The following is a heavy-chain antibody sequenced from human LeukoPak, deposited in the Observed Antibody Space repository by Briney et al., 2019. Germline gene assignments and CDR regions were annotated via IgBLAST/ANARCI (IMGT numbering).Heavy chain of an antibody. D-gene: IGHD6-13*01. Sequence: GGSLRLSCAASGFSFSSYAMHWVRQAPGKGLEWVAVTSYDGTNKHHADSVKGRFTISRDNSKNTLYLQMNSLRTEDTAVYYCAREDQQLADYWGQGTLVTVSS. CDR2: TSYDGTNK. CDR1: GFSFSSYA. V-gene: IGHV3-30-3*01. J-gene: IGHJ4*02. CDR3: AREDQQLADY.